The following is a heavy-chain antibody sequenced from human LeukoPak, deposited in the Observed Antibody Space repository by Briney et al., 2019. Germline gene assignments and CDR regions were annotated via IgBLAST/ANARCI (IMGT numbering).Heavy chain of an antibody. V-gene: IGHV4-39*01. J-gene: IGHJ4*02. Sequence: SETLSLTCAVSGGSISSSNWWSWVRQPPGKGLEWIGSIYYSGSTYYNPSPKSRVTISVDTSKNQFSLKLSSVTAADTAVYYCARGNYYGSGSYYSDYWGQGILVTASS. CDR2: IYYSGST. CDR1: GGSISSSNW. CDR3: ARGNYYGSGSYYSDY. D-gene: IGHD3-10*01.